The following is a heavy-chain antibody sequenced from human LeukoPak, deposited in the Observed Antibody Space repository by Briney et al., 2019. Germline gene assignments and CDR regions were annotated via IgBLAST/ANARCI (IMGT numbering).Heavy chain of an antibody. CDR1: GYTFTSYG. Sequence: GSVKVSCKASGYTFTSYGISWVRQAPGQGLEWMGWISAYNGNTNYAQKLQGRVTMTTDTSTSTAYMELRSLRSDDTAVYYCAKALKYYNYYGMDVWGQGTTVTVSS. J-gene: IGHJ6*02. V-gene: IGHV1-18*01. CDR2: ISAYNGNT. CDR3: AKALKYYNYYGMDV.